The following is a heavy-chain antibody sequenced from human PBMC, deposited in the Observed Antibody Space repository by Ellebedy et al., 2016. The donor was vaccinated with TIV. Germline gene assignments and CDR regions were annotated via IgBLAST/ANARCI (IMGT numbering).Heavy chain of an antibody. CDR3: ARDNWNGLASDY. V-gene: IGHV3-7*04. D-gene: IGHD1-20*01. CDR2: IENDGTDK. CDR1: GFTYDIFW. Sequence: PGGSLRLSCEVDGFTYDIFWMSWVRQAPGKGLEWVANIENDGTDKYYVDSVKGRFTISRDNARNSLYLQMTSLRAEDTAVYYCARDNWNGLASDYWGQGTLVTVSS. J-gene: IGHJ4*02.